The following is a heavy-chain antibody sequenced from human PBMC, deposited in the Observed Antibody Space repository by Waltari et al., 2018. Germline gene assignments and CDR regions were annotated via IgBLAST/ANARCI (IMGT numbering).Heavy chain of an antibody. V-gene: IGHV3-73*01. J-gene: IGHJ4*02. CDR3: SGGEVTGTDF. CDR1: GFSFSGSS. D-gene: IGHD6-19*01. Sequence: EVQVVESGGGLVQPGGSLKLSCAISGFSFSGSSIHWVRQTSGRGLEWVGRIRREPYNYATAYSASVKGRFTISRDDSKNTAFLQMNSLMTEDTAVYYCSGGEVTGTDFWGQGTLVTVSS. CDR2: IRREPYNYAT.